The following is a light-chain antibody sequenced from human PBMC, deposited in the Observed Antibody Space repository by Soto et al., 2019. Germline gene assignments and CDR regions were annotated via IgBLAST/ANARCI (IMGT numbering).Light chain of an antibody. CDR2: GAS. CDR1: QSVSSSY. J-gene: IGKJ5*01. Sequence: EIVLTQSPGTLSLSPGERATLSCRASQSVSSSYLAWYQQKPGQAPRLLIYGASSRATGIPDRFSGSGSGTDFTLTISRLEPEYFAVYYCQKYGRSSSIPFGQGTRLEIK. V-gene: IGKV3-20*01. CDR3: QKYGRSSSIP.